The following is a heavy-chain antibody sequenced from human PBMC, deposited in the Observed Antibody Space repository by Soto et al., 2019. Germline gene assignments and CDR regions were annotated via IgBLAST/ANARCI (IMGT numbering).Heavy chain of an antibody. CDR2: IYYTGDT. D-gene: IGHD5-18*01. J-gene: IGHJ5*02. CDR3: VRRGYSQRFVDWFDP. V-gene: IGHV4-39*01. Sequence: SATQSLTCTVSGDTITATEYFWGWIRPPPGKGLEWIGSIYYTGDTFYNPSFTSRLTISVDTSKNQFSLRLSSVTAADTAVYDCVRRGYSQRFVDWFDPWGRGTRVTVSA. CDR1: GDTITATEYF.